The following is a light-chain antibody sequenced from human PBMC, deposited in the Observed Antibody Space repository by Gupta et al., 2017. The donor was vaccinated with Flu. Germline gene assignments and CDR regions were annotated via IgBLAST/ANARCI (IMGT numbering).Light chain of an antibody. Sequence: PSTLSASVGDRVTITCRASQSISSWLAWYQQKPGKAPKLLIYKASSLESGVPSRFSGSGSGTEFTLTISSLQPDDFATYYCQQYNSSSYTFGQGTKLEIK. CDR2: KAS. CDR1: QSISSW. CDR3: QQYNSSSYT. V-gene: IGKV1-5*03. J-gene: IGKJ2*01.